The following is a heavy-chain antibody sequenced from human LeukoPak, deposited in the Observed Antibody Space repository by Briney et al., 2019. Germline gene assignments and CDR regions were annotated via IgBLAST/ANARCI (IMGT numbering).Heavy chain of an antibody. Sequence: GGSLRLSCAASGFTFSSYGMHWVRQAPGKGLEWVAFIRYDGSNKYYADSVKGRFTISRDNSKNTLYLQMNSLRAEDTAVYYRAKDLTYYDILTGFDYWGQGTLVTVSS. CDR1: GFTFSSYG. CDR2: IRYDGSNK. D-gene: IGHD3-9*01. CDR3: AKDLTYYDILTGFDY. J-gene: IGHJ4*02. V-gene: IGHV3-30*02.